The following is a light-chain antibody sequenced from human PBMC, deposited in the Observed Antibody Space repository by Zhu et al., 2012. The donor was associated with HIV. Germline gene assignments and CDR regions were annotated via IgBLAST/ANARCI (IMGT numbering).Light chain of an antibody. CDR3: QKYNSAPWT. CDR2: AAS. CDR1: QGIGNY. J-gene: IGKJ1*01. Sequence: DIQMTQSPSSLSASVGDRVTITCRASQGIGNYLAWYQQKPGKVPKLLIYAASTLQSGVPSRFSGSGSGTDFTLTISSLQPEDVANYYCQKYNSAPWTFGQGTKVEIK. V-gene: IGKV1-27*01.